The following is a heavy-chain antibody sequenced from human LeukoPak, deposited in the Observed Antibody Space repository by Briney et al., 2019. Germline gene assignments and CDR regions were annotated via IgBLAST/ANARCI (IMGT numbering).Heavy chain of an antibody. V-gene: IGHV7-4-1*02. CDR3: ARMRIMITFGGVIVIDNWFDP. CDR1: GYTFTSYA. D-gene: IGHD3-16*02. J-gene: IGHJ5*02. CDR2: INTNTGNP. Sequence: ASVKVSCKASGYTFTSYAMNWVRQAPGQGLEWMGWINTNTGNPTYAQGFTGRFVFSLDTSVSTAYLQISSLKAEDTAVYYCARMRIMITFGGVIVIDNWFDPWGQGTLVTVSS.